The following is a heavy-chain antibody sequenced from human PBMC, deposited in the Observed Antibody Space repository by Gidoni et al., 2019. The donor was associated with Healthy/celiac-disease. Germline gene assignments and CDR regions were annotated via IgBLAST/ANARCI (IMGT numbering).Heavy chain of an antibody. Sequence: QVQLQQWGAGLLKPTETLSLTCAVYGGSFSGYYWSWIRQPPGKGLEWIGEINHSGSTNYNPSLKRRVTISVDTSKNQFSLKLSSVTAADTAVYYCARGKTIAAAGGYFDYWGQGTLVTVSS. D-gene: IGHD6-13*01. CDR2: INHSGST. CDR3: ARGKTIAAAGGYFDY. J-gene: IGHJ4*02. V-gene: IGHV4-34*01. CDR1: GGSFSGYY.